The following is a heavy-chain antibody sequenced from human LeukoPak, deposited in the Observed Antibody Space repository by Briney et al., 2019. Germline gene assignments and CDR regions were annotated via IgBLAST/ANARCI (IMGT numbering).Heavy chain of an antibody. D-gene: IGHD2-15*01. CDR3: ARERERVACSGDSCYSYNAMDV. CDR2: ITAYNGHT. Sequence: ASVKVSCKASGYTFSTYAITWVRQAAGQGLEWMVWITAYNGHTNYAQNLQGRVTMTTDTSTNTAYMELRSLRPDDTAVYYCARERERVACSGDSCYSYNAMDVWGRGTTVTVSS. V-gene: IGHV1-18*04. J-gene: IGHJ6*02. CDR1: GYTFSTYA.